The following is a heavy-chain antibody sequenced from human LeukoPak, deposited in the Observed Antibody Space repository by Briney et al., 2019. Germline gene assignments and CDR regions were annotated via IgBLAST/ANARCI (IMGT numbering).Heavy chain of an antibody. V-gene: IGHV4-61*01. CDR1: GDSVSSSNYY. J-gene: IGHJ4*02. CDR3: ARGVNVPPYFDY. D-gene: IGHD2-2*01. CDR2: IYYSGST. Sequence: SETLSLTCTVPGDSVSSSNYYWYWIRQPPGKGLEWIGYIYYSGSTNYNPSLKSRVTISVDTSKNQFSLKLTSVTAADTAVYYCARGVNVPPYFDYWGQGTLVTVSS.